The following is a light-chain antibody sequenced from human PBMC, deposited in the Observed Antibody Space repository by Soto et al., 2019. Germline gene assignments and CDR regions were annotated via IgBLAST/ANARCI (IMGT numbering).Light chain of an antibody. V-gene: IGKV1-5*03. J-gene: IGKJ4*01. CDR3: QQYNSYPLT. CDR2: KAS. Sequence: DIQMTQSPSTLSASVGDRVSITCRASQSISSWLAWYQQTPGKAPKLLISKASNLESGVPTRFSGSGSGTEFTLTISSLQPDDFATYYCQQYNSYPLTFGGGTKVDIK. CDR1: QSISSW.